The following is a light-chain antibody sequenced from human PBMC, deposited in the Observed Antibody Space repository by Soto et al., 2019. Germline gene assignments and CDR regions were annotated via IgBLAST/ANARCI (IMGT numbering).Light chain of an antibody. CDR3: QRTYNAPFT. V-gene: IGKV3-15*01. J-gene: IGKJ3*01. CDR1: QSVSSN. CDR2: GAS. Sequence: EIVMTQSPATLSVSPGERATLSCRASQSVSSNLAWYQQKPGQAPRLLIYGASTRATGIPARFSGSGSGTEFTLTISSLQSEDFATYFCQRTYNAPFTLGPGTKVSIK.